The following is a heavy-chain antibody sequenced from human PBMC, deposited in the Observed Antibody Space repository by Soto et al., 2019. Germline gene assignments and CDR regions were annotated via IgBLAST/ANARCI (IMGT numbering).Heavy chain of an antibody. CDR3: ARPDFGDDWYFDL. Sequence: QDQLVQSGAEVKKPGSSVKVSCKASGGTFSSHTFSWVRQAPGQGLEWMGRIIPALGTATYAQKFQGRVTITADESATTVYMELNSLGSEDTAVYYWARPDFGDDWYFDLWGRGTRVTVSS. J-gene: IGHJ2*01. D-gene: IGHD4-17*01. CDR1: GGTFSSHT. V-gene: IGHV1-69*08. CDR2: IIPALGTA.